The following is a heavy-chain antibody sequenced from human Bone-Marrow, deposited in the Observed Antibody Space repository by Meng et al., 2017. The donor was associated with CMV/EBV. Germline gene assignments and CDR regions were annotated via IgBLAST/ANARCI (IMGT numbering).Heavy chain of an antibody. V-gene: IGHV1-2*02. J-gene: IGHJ5*02. D-gene: IGHD6-6*01. CDR1: GYTFTGYY. CDR3: ARSYSSSSPGAWFDP. CDR2: INPNSGGT. Sequence: ASVKVSCKASGYTFTGYYMHWVRQAPGQGLEWMGWINPNSGGTNYAQKFQGRVTMTRDTSISTAYMELSRLRSDDTAVYYCARSYSSSSPGAWFDPWGQGTLVTVSS.